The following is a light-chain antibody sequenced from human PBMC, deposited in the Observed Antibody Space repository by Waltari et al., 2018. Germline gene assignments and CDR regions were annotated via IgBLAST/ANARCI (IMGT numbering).Light chain of an antibody. CDR2: WSS. V-gene: IGKV4-1*01. CDR3: QQYCTSPCT. J-gene: IGKJ2*02. Sequence: DIVMTQSPDSLAVSLGGRATITCRSSQTILYRSYNKDCLAWHQQKPGQPPKVLIYWSSTREYGVPDRFSGSGSGTEFTLTISSLQPEDVAVYYCQQYCTSPCTFGQGTRLEIK. CDR1: QTILYRSYNKDC.